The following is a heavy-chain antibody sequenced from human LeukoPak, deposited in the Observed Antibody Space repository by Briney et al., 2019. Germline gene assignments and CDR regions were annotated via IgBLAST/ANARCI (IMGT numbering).Heavy chain of an antibody. V-gene: IGHV4-61*01. J-gene: IGHJ4*02. CDR1: AYSISSSYY. CDR3: ARDRSAAPADY. CDR2: IYYSGST. Sequence: SETLSLTCTVSAYSISSSYYWSWIRQPPGKGLEWIGYIYYSGSTNYNPSLRSRVTISIDTSKNQFSLKLTSVTAADTAVYYCARDRSAAPADYWGQGTLVTVSS. D-gene: IGHD6-13*01.